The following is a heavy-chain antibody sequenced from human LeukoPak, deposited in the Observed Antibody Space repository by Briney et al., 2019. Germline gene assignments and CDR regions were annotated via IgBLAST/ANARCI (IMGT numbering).Heavy chain of an antibody. J-gene: IGHJ4*02. D-gene: IGHD3-9*01. CDR1: KFTFSNYG. CDR3: AKCPSGVLRYFAPIDY. Sequence: GRSLRLSCAASKFTFSNYGMHWVRQAPGKGLEWVAVISSDGSNKYYADSVKGRFTISRDNSKNTLCLQMNSLRAEDTAVYYCAKCPSGVLRYFAPIDYWGQGTLVTVSS. CDR2: ISSDGSNK. V-gene: IGHV3-30*18.